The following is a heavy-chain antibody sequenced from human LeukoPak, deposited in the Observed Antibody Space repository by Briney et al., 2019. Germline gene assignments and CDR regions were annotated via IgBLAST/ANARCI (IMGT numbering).Heavy chain of an antibody. V-gene: IGHV1-69*05. CDR2: IIAIFGTA. J-gene: IGHJ3*02. CDR3: AREEYCSGGSCYDDAFDI. Sequence: SVKVSCKASGGTFISYAISWVRQAPGQGLEWMGGIIAIFGTANYAQKFQGRVTITTDESTSTAYMELSSLRSEDTAVYYCAREEYCSGGSCYDDAFDIWGQGTMVTVSS. CDR1: GGTFISYA. D-gene: IGHD2-15*01.